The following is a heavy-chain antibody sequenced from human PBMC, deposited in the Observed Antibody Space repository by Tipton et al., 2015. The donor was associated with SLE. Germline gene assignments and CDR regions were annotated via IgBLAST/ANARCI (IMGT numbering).Heavy chain of an antibody. V-gene: IGHV4-31*03. J-gene: IGHJ5*02. CDR3: ARHPRIDYFSWFDP. CDR1: GDSIISGAYY. D-gene: IGHD2/OR15-2a*01. Sequence: TLSLTCTVSGDSIISGAYYWSWVRQHPGRGLGWLSYIFYSGSTYYNPSLKTRVTMSVDASRNQFSLKLTSVIAADTALYYCARHPRIDYFSWFDPWSQGTLVTVS. CDR2: IFYSGST.